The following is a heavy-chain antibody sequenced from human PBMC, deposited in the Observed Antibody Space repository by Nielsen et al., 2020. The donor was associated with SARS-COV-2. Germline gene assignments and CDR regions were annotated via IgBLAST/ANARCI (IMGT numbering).Heavy chain of an antibody. D-gene: IGHD3-22*01. CDR1: GGSISSGGYY. CDR2: IYYSGST. CDR3: ARDYYSGWFDP. J-gene: IGHJ5*02. Sequence: SETLSLTCTVSGGSISSGGYYWSWIRQHPGKGLEWIGYIYYSGSTYYNPSLKSRVTISVDTSKSQFSLKLSSVTAADTAVYYCARDYYSGWFDPWGQGTLVTVSS. V-gene: IGHV4-31*03.